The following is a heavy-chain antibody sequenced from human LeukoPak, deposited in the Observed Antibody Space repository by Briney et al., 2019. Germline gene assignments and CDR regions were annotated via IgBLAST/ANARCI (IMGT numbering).Heavy chain of an antibody. CDR3: ARAPRQWLVYFDY. J-gene: IGHJ4*02. CDR1: GGSISSSSYY. D-gene: IGHD6-19*01. CDR2: IYYSGST. V-gene: IGHV4-39*01. Sequence: SETLSLTCTVSGGSISSSSYYWGWIRQPPGKGLEWIGSIYYSGSTYYNPSLKSRVTISVDTSKNQFSLKLSSVTAADTAVYYCARAPRQWLVYFDYWGQGTLVTVSS.